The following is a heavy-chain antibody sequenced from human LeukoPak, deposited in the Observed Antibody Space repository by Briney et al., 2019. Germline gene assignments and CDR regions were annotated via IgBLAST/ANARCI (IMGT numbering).Heavy chain of an antibody. CDR1: GFTFSSYH. CDR2: ISSDGSNK. D-gene: IGHD1-26*01. CDR3: ARPIVGAIPRGSFGC. Sequence: PGRSLRLSCAASGFTFSSYHMHWVRQAPGKGLEWVAVISSDGSNKFYADSVKGRFTISRDNSKDTLYLQMDSLRPDDTAEYYCARPIVGAIPRGSFGCWGQGTLVTVSS. V-gene: IGHV3-30*14. J-gene: IGHJ4*02.